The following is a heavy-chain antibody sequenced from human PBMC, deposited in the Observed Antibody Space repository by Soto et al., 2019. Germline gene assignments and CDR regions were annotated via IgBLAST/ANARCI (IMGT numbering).Heavy chain of an antibody. CDR2: IIPIFGTA. CDR1: GGTFSSYA. Sequence: ASVKVSCKASGGTFSSYAISWVRQAPGQGLEWMGGIIPIFGTANYAQKFQGRVTITADESTSTAYMELSSLRSEDTAVYYCARGFLELFPNWFDPWGQGTLVTVSS. J-gene: IGHJ5*02. V-gene: IGHV1-69*13. CDR3: ARGFLELFPNWFDP. D-gene: IGHD3-3*01.